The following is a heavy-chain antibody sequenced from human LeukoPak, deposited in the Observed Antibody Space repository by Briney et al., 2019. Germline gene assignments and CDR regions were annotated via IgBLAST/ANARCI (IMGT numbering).Heavy chain of an antibody. CDR1: GFTFSSYA. V-gene: IGHV3-23*01. D-gene: IGHD3-10*01. CDR3: AKGRGYYGSGRQFQYYFDY. Sequence: GGSLRLSCAASGFTFSSYAMSWVRQTPGKGLEWVSAISGSDSGTYYADSVKGRFTISRDNSKNTLYLQMNSLRAEDTAVYYCAKGRGYYGSGRQFQYYFDYWGQGTLVTVSS. CDR2: ISGSDSGT. J-gene: IGHJ4*02.